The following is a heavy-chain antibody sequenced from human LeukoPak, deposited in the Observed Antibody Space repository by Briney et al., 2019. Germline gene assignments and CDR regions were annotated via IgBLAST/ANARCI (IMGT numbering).Heavy chain of an antibody. Sequence: GGSLRLSCVASGFTFSSYSMNWVRQTSGKGLEWVSHIRSGGGNIQYADSVKGRFTISRDNAKNSLYLQMDSLRDEDTAVYYCSRDVNWAPDYWGQGTLVTVSS. V-gene: IGHV3-48*02. CDR3: SRDVNWAPDY. D-gene: IGHD7-27*01. CDR2: IRSGGGNI. CDR1: GFTFSSYS. J-gene: IGHJ4*02.